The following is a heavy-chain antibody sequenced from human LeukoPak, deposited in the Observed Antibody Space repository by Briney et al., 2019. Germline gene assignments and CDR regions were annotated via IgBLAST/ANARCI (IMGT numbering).Heavy chain of an antibody. V-gene: IGHV1-8*01. CDR2: MNPNSGNT. J-gene: IGHJ6*03. CDR3: ASIAAAGTYYYYMDV. CDR1: GYTFTSYD. D-gene: IGHD6-13*01. Sequence: GASVKVSCKASGYTFTSYDINWVRQATGQGLEWMGWMNPNSGNTGYAQKFQGRVTMTRNTSISTAYMELSSLRSEDTAVYYCASIAAAGTYYYYMDVWGEGTTVTVSS.